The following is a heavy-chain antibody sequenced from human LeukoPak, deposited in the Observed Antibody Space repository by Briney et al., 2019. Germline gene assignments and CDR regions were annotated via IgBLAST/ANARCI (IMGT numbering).Heavy chain of an antibody. Sequence: GASVTVSCKASGGTFSSYAISWVRQAPGQGLEWMGGIIPIFGTANYAQKFQGRVTITADESTSTAYMELSSLRSEDTAVYYCARDSVDTAMVTPYNWFDPWGQGTLVTVSS. D-gene: IGHD5-18*01. CDR3: ARDSVDTAMVTPYNWFDP. CDR1: GGTFSSYA. CDR2: IIPIFGTA. V-gene: IGHV1-69*13. J-gene: IGHJ5*02.